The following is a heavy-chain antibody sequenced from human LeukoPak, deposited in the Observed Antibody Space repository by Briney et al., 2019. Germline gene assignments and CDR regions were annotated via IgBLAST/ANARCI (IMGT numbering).Heavy chain of an antibody. J-gene: IGHJ4*02. D-gene: IGHD3-22*01. V-gene: IGHV3-21*01. CDR2: ISSSSSYI. Sequence: GGSLRLSCAASGFTFSTYTMNWVRQAPGKGLEWVSSISSSSSYIAYSDSVKGRFTISRDNAKNSLYLQMNSLRAEDTAVYYCARDNYDGFDYWGQGTLVTVSS. CDR3: ARDNYDGFDY. CDR1: GFTFSTYT.